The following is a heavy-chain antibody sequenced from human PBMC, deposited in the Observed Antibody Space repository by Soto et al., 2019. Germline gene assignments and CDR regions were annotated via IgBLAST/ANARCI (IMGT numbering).Heavy chain of an antibody. D-gene: IGHD2-2*02. Sequence: TSVKVTCKASGGTLGSYASSWVRQAPGQGLEWMGGIIPIFGTANYAQKFQGRVTITADESTSTAYMELSSLRSEDTAVYYCARGYCSSTSCYKDWFDPWGQGTLVNVSS. CDR2: IIPIFGTA. CDR1: GGTLGSYA. CDR3: ARGYCSSTSCYKDWFDP. J-gene: IGHJ5*02. V-gene: IGHV1-69*13.